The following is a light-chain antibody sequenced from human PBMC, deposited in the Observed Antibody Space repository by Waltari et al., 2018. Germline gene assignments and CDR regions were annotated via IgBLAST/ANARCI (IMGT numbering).Light chain of an antibody. Sequence: EIVMTQSPATLSVSPGERVTLSCRASQSVNNKLAWYQQKPGQAPRLLIYDASTRATGIPTSFSGSGSGTEFTITISSLQSEDFAVYYCQQYSDWLLTFGGGTKVEIK. CDR2: DAS. V-gene: IGKV3-15*01. CDR3: QQYSDWLLT. CDR1: QSVNNK. J-gene: IGKJ4*01.